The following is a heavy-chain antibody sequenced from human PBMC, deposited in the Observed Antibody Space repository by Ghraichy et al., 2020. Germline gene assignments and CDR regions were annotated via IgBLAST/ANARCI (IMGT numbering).Heavy chain of an antibody. CDR3: GIGPAAKGSGRYYYGMDV. J-gene: IGHJ6*02. CDR1: GYTFTGYY. Sequence: ASVKVSCKASGYTFTGYYMHWVRQAPGQGLEWMGRINPNSGGTNYAQKFQGRVTMTRDTSISTAYMELSRLRSDDTAVYYCGIGPAAKGSGRYYYGMDVWGQGTTVTVSS. CDR2: INPNSGGT. V-gene: IGHV1-2*06. D-gene: IGHD2-2*01.